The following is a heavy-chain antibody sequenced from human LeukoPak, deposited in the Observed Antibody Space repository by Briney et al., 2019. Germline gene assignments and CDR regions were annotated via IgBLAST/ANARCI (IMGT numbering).Heavy chain of an antibody. CDR2: ISFDGGHK. CDR1: RFTFSACG. J-gene: IGHJ4*02. D-gene: IGHD1-1*01. CDR3: AKGTAVDRQYFEN. Sequence: PGRSLRLSCAASRFTFSACGMHWVRQAPGKGREWVAAISFDGGHKYYADSVKGRFTISRDNSMNTLYLQMNSLRAEDTAVYYCAKGTAVDRQYFENWGQGTLVTVSS. V-gene: IGHV3-30*18.